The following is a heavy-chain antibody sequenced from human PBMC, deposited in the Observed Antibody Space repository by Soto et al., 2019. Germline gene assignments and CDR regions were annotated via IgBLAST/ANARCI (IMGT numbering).Heavy chain of an antibody. CDR2: IIPILGIA. CDR3: ARGDCSGGSCYYFDY. Sequence: QVQLVQSGAEVKKPGSSVKVSCKASGGTFSSYTISWVRQAPGQGLEWMGRIIPILGIANYAQKFQGRVTITADKSTSTAYMELSSLRSEDTAVYYCARGDCSGGSCYYFDYWGQGTLVTVSS. D-gene: IGHD2-15*01. CDR1: GGTFSSYT. J-gene: IGHJ4*02. V-gene: IGHV1-69*02.